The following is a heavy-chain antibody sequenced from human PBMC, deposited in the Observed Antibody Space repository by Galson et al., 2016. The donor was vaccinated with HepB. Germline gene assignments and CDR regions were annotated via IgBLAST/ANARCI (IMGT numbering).Heavy chain of an antibody. J-gene: IGHJ3*02. Sequence: SETLSLTCTVSGGSISSNFWTWIRQPPGKGLEYIGYISSSGSTNYSPSLKSRVTISLDTSNNQFSLRLTSVTAADTGVYYCARGTDIVLVGVDLDIWGHGTMVTVSS. CDR3: ARGTDIVLVGVDLDI. D-gene: IGHD2-8*02. V-gene: IGHV4-59*01. CDR2: ISSSGST. CDR1: GGSISSNF.